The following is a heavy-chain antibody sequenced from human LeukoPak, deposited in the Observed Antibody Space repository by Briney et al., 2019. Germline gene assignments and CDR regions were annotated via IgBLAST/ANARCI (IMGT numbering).Heavy chain of an antibody. CDR1: GYTFTGYF. CDR3: ARDLGTGITMVRGVIIPTVDWYFDL. V-gene: IGHV1-2*02. Sequence: ASVKVSCKASGYTFTGYFMHWVRQAPGQGLEWMGWINPNSGGTNYAQKFQGRVTMTRDTSISTAYMELSRLRSDDTAVYYCARDLGTGITMVRGVIIPTVDWYFDLWGRGTLVTVSS. CDR2: INPNSGGT. D-gene: IGHD3-10*01. J-gene: IGHJ2*01.